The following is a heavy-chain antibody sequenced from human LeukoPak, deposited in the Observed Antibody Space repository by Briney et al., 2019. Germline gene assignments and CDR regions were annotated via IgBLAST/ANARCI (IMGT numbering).Heavy chain of an antibody. D-gene: IGHD3-9*01. V-gene: IGHV3-49*04. CDR1: GFTFGTSW. Sequence: GGSLRLSCAASGFTFGTSWMDWVRQAPGKGLEWVGFIRSKAYGGTTEYAASVKGRFTISRDDSKSIAYLQMNSLKTEDTAVYYCTRVFCTGYYDILTGYRTDAFDIWGQGTMVTVSS. J-gene: IGHJ3*02. CDR2: IRSKAYGGTT. CDR3: TRVFCTGYYDILTGYRTDAFDI.